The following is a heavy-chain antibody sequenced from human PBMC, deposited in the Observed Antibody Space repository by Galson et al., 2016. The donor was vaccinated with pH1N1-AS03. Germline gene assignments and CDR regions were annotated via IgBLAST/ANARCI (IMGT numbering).Heavy chain of an antibody. CDR3: VRQGRGNVETSAIARHGMEV. CDR1: GYSFTTYW. V-gene: IGHV5-51*01. D-gene: IGHD5-24*01. Sequence: QSGAEVKKPGQSLKISCESSGYSFTTYWIAWVRQMPGKGLEWMGVIYPLDSDTRYSPSIQGQVTISADKSISTAYLQWRSLKASDTAMYYCVRQGRGNVETSAIARHGMEVWDQGTTVIVSS. CDR2: IYPLDSDT. J-gene: IGHJ6*02.